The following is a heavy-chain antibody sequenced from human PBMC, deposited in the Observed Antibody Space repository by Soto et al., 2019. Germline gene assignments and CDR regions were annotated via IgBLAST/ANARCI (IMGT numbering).Heavy chain of an antibody. Sequence: GGSLRLSCAASGFTFSSYAMHWVRQAPGKGLEWVAVISYDGSNKYYADSVKGRFTISRDNSKNTLYLQMNSMRAEDTAVYYCASARIAAADSDYWGQGTLVTVSS. CDR1: GFTFSSYA. D-gene: IGHD6-13*01. CDR2: ISYDGSNK. V-gene: IGHV3-30-3*01. CDR3: ASARIAAADSDY. J-gene: IGHJ4*02.